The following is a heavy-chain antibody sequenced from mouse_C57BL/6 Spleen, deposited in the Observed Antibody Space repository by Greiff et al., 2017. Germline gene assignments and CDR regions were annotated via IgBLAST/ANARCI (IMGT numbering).Heavy chain of an antibody. CDR1: GFTFSDYG. V-gene: IGHV5-17*01. J-gene: IGHJ4*01. D-gene: IGHD2-1*01. CDR3: ASDGNYYAMDY. Sequence: EVHLVESGGGLVKPGGSLKLSCAASGFTFSDYGMHWVRQAPEKGLEWVAYISSGSSTIYYADTVKGRFTISRDNAKNTLFLQMTSLRSEDTAMYYCASDGNYYAMDYWGQGTSVTVSS. CDR2: ISSGSSTI.